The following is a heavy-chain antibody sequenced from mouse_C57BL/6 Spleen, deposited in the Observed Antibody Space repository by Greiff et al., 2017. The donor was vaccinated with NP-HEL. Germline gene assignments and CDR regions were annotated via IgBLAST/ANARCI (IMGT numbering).Heavy chain of an antibody. CDR1: GYTFTDYE. CDR2: IDPETGGT. V-gene: IGHV1-15*01. Sequence: VQLVESGAELVRPGASVTLSCKASGYTFTDYEMHWVKQTPVHGLEWIGAIDPETGGTAYNQKFKGKAILTADKSSSTAYIELRSLTSEDSAVYYCTRRAMDYWGQGTSVTVSS. J-gene: IGHJ4*01. CDR3: TRRAMDY.